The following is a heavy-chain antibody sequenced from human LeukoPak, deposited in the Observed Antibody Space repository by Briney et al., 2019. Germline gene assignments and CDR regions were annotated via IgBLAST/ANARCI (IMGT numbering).Heavy chain of an antibody. Sequence: GGSLRLSCAASGFTFSDYYMSWLRQAPGKGLEWVSYISSSSSYTNYADSVKGRFTISRDNAKNSLYLQMNSLRAEDTAVYYCARDWVPVAGTLYYYYGMDVWGQGTTVTVSS. D-gene: IGHD6-19*01. V-gene: IGHV3-11*05. CDR1: GFTFSDYY. CDR3: ARDWVPVAGTLYYYYGMDV. J-gene: IGHJ6*02. CDR2: ISSSSSYT.